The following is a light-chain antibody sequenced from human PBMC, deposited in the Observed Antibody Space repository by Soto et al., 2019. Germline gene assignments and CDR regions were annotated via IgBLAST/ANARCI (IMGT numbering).Light chain of an antibody. V-gene: IGKV1-27*01. Sequence: DIQMTQSPSSLSASVGDRVTITCRASQGITNYLAWYQQKPGTPPKLLIYDASTLQSGVPSRFSGSGSGTDFTRTLSSLQPEDVATYYCQKYNYAPRTFGQGTKVEIK. CDR1: QGITNY. CDR3: QKYNYAPRT. CDR2: DAS. J-gene: IGKJ1*01.